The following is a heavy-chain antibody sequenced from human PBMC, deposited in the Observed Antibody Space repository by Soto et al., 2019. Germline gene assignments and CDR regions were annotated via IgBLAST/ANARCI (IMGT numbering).Heavy chain of an antibody. CDR1: GYTFTSYY. D-gene: IGHD1-26*01. V-gene: IGHV1-46*01. CDR2: INPSGGST. CDR3: ARDASPYGPRVGLPGDY. Sequence: GASVKVSCKASGYTFTSYYMHWVRQAPGQGLEWMGIINPSGGSTSYAQKFQGRVTMTRDTSTSTVYMELSSLRSEDTAVYYCARDASPYGPRVGLPGDYWGQGTLVTVSS. J-gene: IGHJ4*02.